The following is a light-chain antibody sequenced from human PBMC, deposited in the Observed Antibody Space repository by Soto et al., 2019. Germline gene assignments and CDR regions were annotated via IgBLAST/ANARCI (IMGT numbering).Light chain of an antibody. CDR2: GAS. J-gene: IGKJ1*01. CDR3: QQYKDWPAT. CDR1: QSVSSS. V-gene: IGKV3-15*01. Sequence: EIVMTQSPVTLSVSPGERATLSFSASQSVSSSLAWYQQKPGQAPRLLIYGASTRATAIPARFSGSGSGTEFTLTISNLQSEDFAVYFCQQYKDWPATFGQGTKVDIK.